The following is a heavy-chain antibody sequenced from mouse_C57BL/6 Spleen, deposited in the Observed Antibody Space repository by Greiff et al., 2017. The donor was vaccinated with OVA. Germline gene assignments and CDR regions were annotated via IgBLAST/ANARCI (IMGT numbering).Heavy chain of an antibody. J-gene: IGHJ1*03. CDR1: GFTFSSYA. D-gene: IGHD2-1*01. Sequence: EVKVVESGGGLVKPGGSLKLSCAASGFTFSSYAMSWVRQTPEKRLEWVATISDGGSYTYYPDNVKGRFTISRDNAKNNLYLQMSHLKSEDTAMYYCARDYGNYDWYFDVWGTGTTVTVSS. V-gene: IGHV5-4*03. CDR2: ISDGGSYT. CDR3: ARDYGNYDWYFDV.